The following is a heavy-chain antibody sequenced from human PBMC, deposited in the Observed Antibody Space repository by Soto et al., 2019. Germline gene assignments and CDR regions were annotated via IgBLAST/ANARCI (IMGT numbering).Heavy chain of an antibody. Sequence: SETLSLTCTVSGGSINTSSYYWGWIRQPPGKGLEWIGEIYHSGSTNYNPSLKSRVTISVDKSKNQFSLKLSSVTAADTAVYYCARVAVAGTRVDYWGQGTLVTVSS. J-gene: IGHJ4*02. D-gene: IGHD6-19*01. CDR2: IYHSGST. CDR1: GGSINTSSYY. CDR3: ARVAVAGTRVDY. V-gene: IGHV4-39*07.